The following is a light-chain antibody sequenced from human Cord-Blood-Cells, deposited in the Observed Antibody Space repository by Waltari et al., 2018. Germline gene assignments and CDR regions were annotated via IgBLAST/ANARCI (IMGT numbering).Light chain of an antibody. CDR1: SSAVGGSND. CDR3: CSYADSYTYV. J-gene: IGLJ1*01. CDR2: DVS. V-gene: IGLV2-11*01. Sequence: QSALTQPRSVSRSPGQSVTIPCTGTSSAVGGSNDVSWYQQHPGKAPKLMIYDVSKRPSGVPDRFSGFKSGNTASLTISGLQAEDKADYYCCSYADSYTYVFGTGTKVTVL.